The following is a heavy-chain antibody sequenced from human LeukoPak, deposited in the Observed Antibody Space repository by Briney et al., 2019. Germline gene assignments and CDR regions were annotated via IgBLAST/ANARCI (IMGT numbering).Heavy chain of an antibody. CDR3: ARAHYYYYYMDV. J-gene: IGHJ6*03. CDR1: GFTFSSYD. Sequence: GGSLRLSCAASGFTFSSYDMHWVRQATGKGLEWVSAIGTAGDTYYPGSVKGRFTISRENAKNSLYLQMNSLRAGDTAVYYCARAHYYYYYMDVRGKGTTVTVSS. V-gene: IGHV3-13*01. CDR2: IGTAGDT.